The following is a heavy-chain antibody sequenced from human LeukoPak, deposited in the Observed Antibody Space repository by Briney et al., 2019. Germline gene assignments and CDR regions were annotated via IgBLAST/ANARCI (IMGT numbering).Heavy chain of an antibody. J-gene: IGHJ5*02. Sequence: SETLSLTCTVSGGSISSSSYYWGWIRQPPGKGLEWIGSIYYSGSTYYNPSLKSRVTISVDTSKNQFSLKLSSVTAADTAVYYCAREGNWFDPWGQGTLVTVSS. CDR1: GGSISSSSYY. CDR2: IYYSGST. CDR3: AREGNWFDP. V-gene: IGHV4-39*07.